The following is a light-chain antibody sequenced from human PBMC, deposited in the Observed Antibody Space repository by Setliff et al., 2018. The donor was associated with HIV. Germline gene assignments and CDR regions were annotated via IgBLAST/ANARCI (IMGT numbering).Light chain of an antibody. Sequence: QSVLTQPRSVSGSPGQSVTISCTGTSSDVGGYNYVSWYQQHPGKAPKLMIYEVSNRPSGVSNRFSGSKSGNMASLTISGLQAEDEADYYCSSYTSSSTYVFGTGTKVTV. J-gene: IGLJ1*01. CDR3: SSYTSSSTYV. CDR2: EVS. V-gene: IGLV2-14*01. CDR1: SSDVGGYNY.